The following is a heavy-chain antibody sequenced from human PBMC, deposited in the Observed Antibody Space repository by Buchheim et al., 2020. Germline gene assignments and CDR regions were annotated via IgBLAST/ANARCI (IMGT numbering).Heavy chain of an antibody. CDR1: GFTFDNHA. D-gene: IGHD6-19*01. CDR2: ISASGGST. CDR3: AKDKSSGWPKPHYYYYGLDV. J-gene: IGHJ6*02. V-gene: IGHV3-23*01. Sequence: DVQLLQSGGESVQPGGSLRLSCAASGFTFDNHAMSWVRQAPGKGLEGVSGISASGGSTYYANSVKGRVTIYRDNSRKTIYLHLSSLRADDTAIYYCAKDKSSGWPKPHYYYYGLDVWGHGT.